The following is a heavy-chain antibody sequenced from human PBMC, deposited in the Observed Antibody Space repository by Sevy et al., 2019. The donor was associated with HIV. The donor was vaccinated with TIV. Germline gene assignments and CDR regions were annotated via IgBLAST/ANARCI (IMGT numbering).Heavy chain of an antibody. Sequence: GGSLRLSCVASGLSFSSFGMSWVRQAPGKGPEWVSGITGSGVDTYYADPVKDRFTMSRDNSKNTLYLQMNNLRIDDTAVYYCAKDGYSSRWPHHFDSWGQGALVTVSS. CDR1: GLSFSSFG. CDR3: AKDGYSSRWPHHFDS. V-gene: IGHV3-23*01. D-gene: IGHD2-2*03. CDR2: ITGSGVDT. J-gene: IGHJ4*02.